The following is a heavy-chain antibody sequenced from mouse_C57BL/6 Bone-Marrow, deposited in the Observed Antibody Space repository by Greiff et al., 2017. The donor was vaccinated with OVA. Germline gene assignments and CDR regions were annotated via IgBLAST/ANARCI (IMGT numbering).Heavy chain of an antibody. D-gene: IGHD1-1*01. V-gene: IGHV1-18*01. Sequence: VQLQQSGPELVKPGASVKIPCKASGYTFTDYNMDWVKQSHGKSLEWIGDINPNNGGTIYNQKFKGKATLTVDKSSSTAYMELRSLTSEDTAVYYCARGGYYGSSYTWYFDVWGTGTTVTVSS. CDR2: INPNNGGT. CDR1: GYTFTDYN. J-gene: IGHJ1*03. CDR3: ARGGYYGSSYTWYFDV.